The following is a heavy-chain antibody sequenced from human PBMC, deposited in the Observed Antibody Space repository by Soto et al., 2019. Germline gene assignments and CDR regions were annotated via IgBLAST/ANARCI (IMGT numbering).Heavy chain of an antibody. Sequence: QVQLVQSGSELKKPGASVKVSCKASGYTFTSYAMNWVRQAPGQGLEWMGWINTNTGNPTYAQGFTGRFVFSLDAAVSTADLQICSLTAEDTAVSYWARGEYGVPFDYWGQGTLVTVSS. CDR3: ARGEYGVPFDY. J-gene: IGHJ4*02. CDR2: INTNTGNP. V-gene: IGHV7-4-1*01. D-gene: IGHD2-8*01. CDR1: GYTFTSYA.